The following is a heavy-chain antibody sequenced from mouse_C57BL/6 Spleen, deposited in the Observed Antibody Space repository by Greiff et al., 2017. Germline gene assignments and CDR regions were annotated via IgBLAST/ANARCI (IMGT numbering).Heavy chain of an antibody. J-gene: IGHJ2*01. Sequence: EVQVVESGGGLVKPGGSLKLSCAASGFTFSSYAMSWVRQTPEKRLEWVATISDGGSYTYYPDNVKGRFTISRDNAKNNLYLQMSHLKSEDTAMYYCARAFITTVVYFDYWGQGTTLTVSS. D-gene: IGHD1-1*01. CDR3: ARAFITTVVYFDY. CDR2: ISDGGSYT. V-gene: IGHV5-4*01. CDR1: GFTFSSYA.